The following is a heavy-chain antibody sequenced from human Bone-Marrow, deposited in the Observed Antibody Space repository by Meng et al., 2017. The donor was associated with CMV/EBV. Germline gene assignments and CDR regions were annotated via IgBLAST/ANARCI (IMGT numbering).Heavy chain of an antibody. V-gene: IGHV4-30-4*08. CDR3: ASYSSSYQYNWFDP. D-gene: IGHD6-6*01. J-gene: IGHJ5*02. CDR1: GGSTSSGDYY. CDR2: IYYSGST. Sequence: SGGSTSSGDYYGSWIRQPPGKGLEWIGYIYYSGSTYYNPSLKSRVTISVDTSKNQFSLKLSSVTAADTVVYYCASYSSSYQYNWFDPWGQGTLVTVSS.